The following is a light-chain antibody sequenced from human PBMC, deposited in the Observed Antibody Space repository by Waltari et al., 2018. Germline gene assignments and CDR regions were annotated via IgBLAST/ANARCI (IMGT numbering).Light chain of an antibody. Sequence: DIQMTQSPSTLSASVADRVTITCRASQSVNRWLAWYQQTPGKAPKLLISKTSALQNGVAPRFSGGGSGTEFTLTISNLQPDDSSTYYCQQYEAIPVTFGQGTKVEIK. J-gene: IGKJ1*01. CDR1: QSVNRW. V-gene: IGKV1-5*03. CDR3: QQYEAIPVT. CDR2: KTS.